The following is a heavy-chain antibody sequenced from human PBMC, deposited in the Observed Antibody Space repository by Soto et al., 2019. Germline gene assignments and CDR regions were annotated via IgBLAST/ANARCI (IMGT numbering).Heavy chain of an antibody. Sequence: PSETLSLTCAVSGGSISSGGYSWSWIRQPPGKGLEWIGYIYHSGSTYYNPSLKSRVTISVDRSKNQFSLKLSSVTAADTAVYYCARGGHYYGSAYGMDVWGQGTTVTVSS. CDR2: IYHSGST. CDR1: GGSISSGGYS. V-gene: IGHV4-30-2*01. J-gene: IGHJ6*02. CDR3: ARGGHYYGSAYGMDV. D-gene: IGHD3-10*01.